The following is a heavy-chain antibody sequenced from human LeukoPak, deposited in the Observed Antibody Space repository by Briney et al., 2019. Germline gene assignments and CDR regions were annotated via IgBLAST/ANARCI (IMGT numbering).Heavy chain of an antibody. V-gene: IGHV4-4*07. Sequence: PSETLSLTCTVSGGSISSYYWSWIRQPAGKGLEWIGRIYTSGSTNYNPSLKSRVTMSVVTSKNQFSLKLSSVTAADTAVYYCAREEGHIVVVPAAISYNWFDPWGQGTPVTVSS. CDR3: AREEGHIVVVPAAISYNWFDP. D-gene: IGHD2-2*01. J-gene: IGHJ5*02. CDR2: IYTSGST. CDR1: GGSISSYY.